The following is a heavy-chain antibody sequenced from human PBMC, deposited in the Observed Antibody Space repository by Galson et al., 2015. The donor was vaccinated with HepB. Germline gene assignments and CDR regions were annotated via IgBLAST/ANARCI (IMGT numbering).Heavy chain of an antibody. Sequence: SLRLSCAASGFTFSSYGMHWVRQAPGKGLEWVAFIRYDGSNKYYADSVKGRFTISRDNSKNTLYLQMNSLRAEDTAVYYCAKDGTHYDILTGYPEGNWFDPWGQGTLVTVSS. V-gene: IGHV3-30*02. CDR1: GFTFSSYG. CDR2: IRYDGSNK. D-gene: IGHD3-9*01. CDR3: AKDGTHYDILTGYPEGNWFDP. J-gene: IGHJ5*02.